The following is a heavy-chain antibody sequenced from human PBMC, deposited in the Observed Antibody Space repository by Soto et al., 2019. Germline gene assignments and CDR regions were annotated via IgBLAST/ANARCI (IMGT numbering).Heavy chain of an antibody. CDR3: ARGYNNYGAVLLF. CDR2: ISSDGSTT. V-gene: IGHV3-74*01. D-gene: IGHD4-4*01. Sequence: PGGSLRLSCAASGFTVSSNWMHWVRQAPGKGLVWVSRISSDGSTTNYADSAKGRFTISRDNAKSTLYLQMNSLRAEDTAVYYCARGYNNYGAVLLFWGQGALVTVSP. J-gene: IGHJ4*02. CDR1: GFTVSSNW.